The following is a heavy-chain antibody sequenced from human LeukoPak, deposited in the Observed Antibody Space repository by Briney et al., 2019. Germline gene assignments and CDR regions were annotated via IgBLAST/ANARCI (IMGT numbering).Heavy chain of an antibody. D-gene: IGHD5-18*01. J-gene: IGHJ4*02. V-gene: IGHV3-23*01. Sequence: GGSLRLSCAASGFTFSSYAMSWVRQAPGKGLEWVSAISGSGGSTYFADSVKGRFTNSRDNSKNTLYLQMNSLRAEDTAVYYCAKTWIQLHAFDYWGQGTLVTVSS. CDR1: GFTFSSYA. CDR3: AKTWIQLHAFDY. CDR2: ISGSGGST.